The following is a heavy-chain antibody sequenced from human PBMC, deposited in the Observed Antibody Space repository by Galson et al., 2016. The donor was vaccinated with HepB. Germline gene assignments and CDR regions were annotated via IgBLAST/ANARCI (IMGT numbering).Heavy chain of an antibody. CDR2: ISGDGGST. Sequence: QAPGKGLEWVSAISGDGGSTYYAGSVQGRFTSSRDRSKNTLYLQMNSLRADDTAVYYCARFTQQWLDRVYYFNYWGQGTLVTVSS. J-gene: IGHJ4*02. V-gene: IGHV3-23*01. CDR3: ARFTQQWLDRVYYFNY. D-gene: IGHD6-19*01.